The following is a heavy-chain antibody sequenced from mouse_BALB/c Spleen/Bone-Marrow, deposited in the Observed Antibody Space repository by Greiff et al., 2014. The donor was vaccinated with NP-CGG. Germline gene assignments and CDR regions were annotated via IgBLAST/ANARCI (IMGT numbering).Heavy chain of an antibody. J-gene: IGHJ4*01. V-gene: IGHV1-82*01. CDR1: GYAFSSSW. D-gene: IGHD2-3*01. CDR3: ARSDGYRAMDY. CDR2: IFPGDGDT. Sequence: QVQLQQPGPELVKPGASVKISCKASGYAFSSSWMNWVKQRPGQGLEWIGRIFPGDGDTYYNGKFKGKATLTADKSSSTAYMQLSSLTSVDSAVYFCARSDGYRAMDYRGQGTSVTVSS.